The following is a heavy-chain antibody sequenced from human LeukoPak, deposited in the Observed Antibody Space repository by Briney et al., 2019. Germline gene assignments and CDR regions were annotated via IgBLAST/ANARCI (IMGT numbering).Heavy chain of an antibody. V-gene: IGHV4-59*01. D-gene: IGHD6-19*01. CDR1: GGSISSYY. CDR2: IYYSGST. J-gene: IGHJ4*02. Sequence: SETLSLTCTVSGGSISSYYWSWIRQPPGKGLEWIGYIYYSGSTNYRPSLKSRVTISVDTSKNQFSLKLSSVTAADTAVYYCARAQWLGTLFDYWGQGTLVTVSS. CDR3: ARAQWLGTLFDY.